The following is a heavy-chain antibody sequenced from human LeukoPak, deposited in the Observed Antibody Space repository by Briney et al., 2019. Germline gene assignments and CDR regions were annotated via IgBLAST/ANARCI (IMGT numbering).Heavy chain of an antibody. CDR2: INSDGSST. J-gene: IGHJ6*02. V-gene: IGHV3-74*01. Sequence: PGGSLRLSCAASGFTFSSYWMHWVRQAPGKGLVWVSRINSDGSSTSYADSVKGRFTISRDNSKNTLYLQMNSLRAEDTALYYCAKDKVGSGWSLHYYGMDVWGQGTTVTVSS. CDR3: AKDKVGSGWSLHYYGMDV. D-gene: IGHD6-19*01. CDR1: GFTFSSYW.